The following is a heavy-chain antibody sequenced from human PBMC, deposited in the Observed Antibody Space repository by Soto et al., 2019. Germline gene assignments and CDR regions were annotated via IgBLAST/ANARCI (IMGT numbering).Heavy chain of an antibody. V-gene: IGHV6-1*01. Sequence: SQTLSLTCAISGDSVSSNSAAWNWIRQSPSRGLEWLGRTYYRSKWYNDYAVSVKSRITINPDTSKNQFSLQLNSVTPEDTAVYYCARETYSSSWYHYYGMDVWGQGTTVTVSS. CDR1: GDSVSSNSAA. CDR3: ARETYSSSWYHYYGMDV. D-gene: IGHD6-13*01. CDR2: TYYRSKWYN. J-gene: IGHJ6*02.